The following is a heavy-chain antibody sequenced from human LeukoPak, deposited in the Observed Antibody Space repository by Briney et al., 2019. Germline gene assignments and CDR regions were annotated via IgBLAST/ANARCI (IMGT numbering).Heavy chain of an antibody. D-gene: IGHD3-9*01. CDR3: ARVSILTGYYERFDP. V-gene: IGHV1-69*06. CDR1: GGTFSSYA. CDR2: IIPIFGTA. J-gene: IGHJ5*02. Sequence: SVKVSCKASGGTFSSYAISWVRQAPGQGLEWMGGIIPIFGTANYAQKSQGRVTITADKSTSTAYMELSSLRSEDTAVCYCARVSILTGYYERFDPWGQGTLVTVSS.